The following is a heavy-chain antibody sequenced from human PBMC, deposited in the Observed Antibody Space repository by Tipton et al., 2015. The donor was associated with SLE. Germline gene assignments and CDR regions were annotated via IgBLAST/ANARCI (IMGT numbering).Heavy chain of an antibody. Sequence: TLSLTCSISGGSITTGGYWWNWIRQHPGRGLEWIGYIFYSGNAYYNPSLKSRVTISVDTSKNQLSLRLASVTAADTAVYYCARMVVPADAFDIWGQGTMVTVSS. CDR1: GGSITTGGYW. J-gene: IGHJ3*02. V-gene: IGHV4-31*03. CDR3: ARMVVPADAFDI. D-gene: IGHD6-6*01. CDR2: IFYSGNA.